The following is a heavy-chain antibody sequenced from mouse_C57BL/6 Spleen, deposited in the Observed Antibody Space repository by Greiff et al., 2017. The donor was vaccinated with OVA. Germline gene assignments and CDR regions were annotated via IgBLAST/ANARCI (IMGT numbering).Heavy chain of an antibody. Sequence: VQLKESGAELVKPGASVKLSCTASGFNIKDYYMHWVKQRTEQGLEWIGRIDPEDGETKYAPKFQGKATITADTSSNTAYLQLSGLTSEDTAVYYCARSTSLGGTVVPFAYWGQGTLVTVSA. CDR3: ARSTSLGGTVVPFAY. V-gene: IGHV14-2*01. CDR1: GFNIKDYY. D-gene: IGHD1-1*01. J-gene: IGHJ3*01. CDR2: IDPEDGET.